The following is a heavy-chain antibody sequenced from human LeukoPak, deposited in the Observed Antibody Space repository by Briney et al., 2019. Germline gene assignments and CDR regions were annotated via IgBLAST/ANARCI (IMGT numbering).Heavy chain of an antibody. CDR1: GITFSNAW. D-gene: IGHD6-19*01. CDR3: TTYSSGSCPF. Sequence: GGSLRLSCAASGITFSNAWMTWVRQAPGKGLEWVGRIYRSSNGETTDYGAPVKGRFTMSRDDSKNTLYLQVNSLKTEDTAVYYCTTYSSGSCPFWGQGTLVTVSS. V-gene: IGHV3-15*01. CDR2: IYRSSNGETT. J-gene: IGHJ4*02.